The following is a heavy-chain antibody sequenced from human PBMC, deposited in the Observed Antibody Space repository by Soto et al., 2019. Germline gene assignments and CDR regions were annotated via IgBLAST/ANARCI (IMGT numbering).Heavy chain of an antibody. CDR2: ISGSGGST. CDR3: AKLMAVVVAATTDY. CDR1: GFTFCSYA. J-gene: IGHJ4*02. D-gene: IGHD2-15*01. Sequence: GGSLRLSFAAPGFTFCSYAMSWVPQAPGKGLEWVSAISGSGGSTYYADSVKGRFTISRDNSKNTLYLQMNSLRAEDTAVYYCAKLMAVVVAATTDYWGQGTLVTVSS. V-gene: IGHV3-23*01.